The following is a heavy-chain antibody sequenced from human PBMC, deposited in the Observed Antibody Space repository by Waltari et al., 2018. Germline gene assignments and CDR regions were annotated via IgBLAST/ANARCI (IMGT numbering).Heavy chain of an antibody. CDR2: IKQDGREQ. CDR1: GFTFSTYW. J-gene: IGHJ4*02. Sequence: EVQLVESGGGLVQPGGSLRLSCAASGFTFSTYWVSWVRQAPGKGLEWVANIKQDGREQYCVDSVKGRFTITRDNAKNSLSLQMNSLRAEDTAVYFCARLYNTGWYGFDYWGQGTLVTVSS. CDR3: ARLYNTGWYGFDY. D-gene: IGHD6-19*01. V-gene: IGHV3-7*01.